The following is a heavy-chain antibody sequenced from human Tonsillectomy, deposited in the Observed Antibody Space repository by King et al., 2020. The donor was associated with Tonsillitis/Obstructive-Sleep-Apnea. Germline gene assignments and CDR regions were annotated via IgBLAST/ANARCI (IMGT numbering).Heavy chain of an antibody. V-gene: IGHV3-74*01. D-gene: IGHD6-6*01. Sequence: VQLVESGGGLVQPGGSLRLSCAASGFTFSSYWMHWVRQAPGKGLVCVSRINSDVSSTSYADSVKGRFTISRDNSKNTLYLQMNSLRAEDTAVYYCAREGYSSSSPIDYWGQGTLVTVSS. CDR2: INSDVSST. J-gene: IGHJ4*02. CDR1: GFTFSSYW. CDR3: AREGYSSSSPIDY.